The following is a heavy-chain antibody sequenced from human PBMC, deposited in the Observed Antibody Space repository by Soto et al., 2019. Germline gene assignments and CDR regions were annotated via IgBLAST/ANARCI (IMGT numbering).Heavy chain of an antibody. CDR3: AKDRAEWGSYDY. Sequence: EVQMLESGGGLVQPGESLRLSCAASGFTFSSYAMSWVRQAPGKGLKWVSTISGSGGSTYYAESVKGRVTISRDNSKNTLYLQMNSLRAEDTAVYYCAKDRAEWGSYDYWGQGILVTVSS. CDR1: GFTFSSYA. D-gene: IGHD7-27*01. CDR2: ISGSGGST. V-gene: IGHV3-23*01. J-gene: IGHJ4*02.